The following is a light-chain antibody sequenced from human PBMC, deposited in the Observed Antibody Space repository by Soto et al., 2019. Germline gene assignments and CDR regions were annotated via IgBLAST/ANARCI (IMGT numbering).Light chain of an antibody. V-gene: IGLV1-51*02. CDR1: SSNIGNNY. CDR2: ENN. CDR3: GTWDSSLSAFYV. J-gene: IGLJ1*01. Sequence: TVTISCSGSSSNIGNNYVSWYQQLPGTAPKLLIYENNKRPSGIPDRFSGSKSGTSATLGITGLQTGDEADYYCGTWDSSLSAFYVFGTGTKVTVL.